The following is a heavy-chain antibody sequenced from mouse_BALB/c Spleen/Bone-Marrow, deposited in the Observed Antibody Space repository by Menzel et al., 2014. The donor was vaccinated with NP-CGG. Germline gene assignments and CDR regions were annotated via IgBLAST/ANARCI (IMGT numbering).Heavy chain of an antibody. D-gene: IGHD2-14*01. CDR1: GLNIKDTY. CDR2: IDPANGNA. Sequence: VLLQQPGAELVKPGASVKLSCTASGLNIKDTYMHWVKQRPEQGLEWIGRIDPANGNAKYDPKFQGKATITADTSSNTAYLQLSSLTSEDTAVYYCATCYRYDRRLAYWGQGTLVTVSA. CDR3: ATCYRYDRRLAY. V-gene: IGHV14-3*02. J-gene: IGHJ3*01.